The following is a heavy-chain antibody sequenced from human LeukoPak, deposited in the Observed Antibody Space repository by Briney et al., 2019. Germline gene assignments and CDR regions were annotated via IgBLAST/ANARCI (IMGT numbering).Heavy chain of an antibody. CDR3: AKVLEAYCGGDCHAGAFDI. Sequence: GGSLRLSCAASGFTFSSYGMHWVRQAPGKGLEWVAFIRYDGSNKYYADSVKGRFTISRDNSKNTLYLQMNSLRAEDTAVYYCAKVLEAYCGGDCHAGAFDIWGQGTMVTVSS. J-gene: IGHJ3*02. V-gene: IGHV3-30*02. D-gene: IGHD2-21*01. CDR1: GFTFSSYG. CDR2: IRYDGSNK.